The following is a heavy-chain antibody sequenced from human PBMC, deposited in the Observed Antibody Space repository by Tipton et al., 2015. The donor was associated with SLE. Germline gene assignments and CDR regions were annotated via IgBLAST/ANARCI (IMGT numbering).Heavy chain of an antibody. CDR3: ARDIETLGAFDI. V-gene: IGHV4-59*12. Sequence: TLSLTCTVSGGSISSYYWSWIRQPPGKGLEWIGYIYYTGSTYYNPSPKSRVTISVDTSKNQFSLKLSSVTAADTAVYYCARDIETLGAFDIWGQGTMVTVSS. CDR2: IYYTGST. D-gene: IGHD5-24*01. CDR1: GGSISSYY. J-gene: IGHJ3*02.